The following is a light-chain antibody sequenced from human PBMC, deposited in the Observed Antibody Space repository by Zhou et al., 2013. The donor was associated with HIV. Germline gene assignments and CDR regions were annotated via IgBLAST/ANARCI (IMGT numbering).Light chain of an antibody. CDR1: QSVSSSY. CDR3: QATDTFPPYT. CDR2: GAS. J-gene: IGKJ2*01. Sequence: EIVLTQSPGTLSLSPGERATLSCRASQSVSSSYLAWYQQKPGQAPRLLIYGASSRATGIPDRFSGSGSGMDFTLTITDLQPEDFATYYCQATDTFPPYTFGQGT. V-gene: IGKV3-20*01.